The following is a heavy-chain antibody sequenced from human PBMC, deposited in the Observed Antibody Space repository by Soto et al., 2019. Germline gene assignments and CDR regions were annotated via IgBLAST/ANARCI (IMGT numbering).Heavy chain of an antibody. V-gene: IGHV4-31*03. Sequence: PSETLSLTCTVSGGSISSGGYYWSWIRQHPGKGLEWIGYIYYSGSTYYNPSLKSRVTISVDTSKNQFSLKLSSVTAADTAVYYWAREGPAAMVTWLDPWGEETLFTVSS. CDR2: IYYSGST. D-gene: IGHD2-2*01. J-gene: IGHJ5*02. CDR1: GGSISSGGYY. CDR3: AREGPAAMVTWLDP.